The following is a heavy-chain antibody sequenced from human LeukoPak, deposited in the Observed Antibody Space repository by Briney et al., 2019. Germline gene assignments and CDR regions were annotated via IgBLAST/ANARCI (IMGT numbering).Heavy chain of an antibody. Sequence: GASLRLSCAASGFTFSSYEMNWVRQAPGKGLEWISYISGGGSTIYYADSVKGRFTISRDNAKNSLYLQMNSLRADDTAVYYCARTGFATIDRLVYNYYAMDVWGKGTTVTVS. D-gene: IGHD5-12*01. CDR2: ISGGGSTI. CDR3: ARTGFATIDRLVYNYYAMDV. CDR1: GFTFSSYE. J-gene: IGHJ6*04. V-gene: IGHV3-48*03.